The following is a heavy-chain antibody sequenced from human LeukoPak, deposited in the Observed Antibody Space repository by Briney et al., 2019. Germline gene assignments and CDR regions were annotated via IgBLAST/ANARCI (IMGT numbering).Heavy chain of an antibody. CDR2: ISSSSSTI. J-gene: IGHJ6*03. Sequence: PGGSLRLSCAASGFIFSTYSMNWVRQAPGEGLEWVSYISSSSSTIYYADSVKGRFTISRDNAENSLYLQMSSLGAEDSAVYYCARDDHYNYYYMDVWGKGTTVTVSS. CDR1: GFIFSTYS. CDR3: ARDDHYNYYYMDV. V-gene: IGHV3-48*01.